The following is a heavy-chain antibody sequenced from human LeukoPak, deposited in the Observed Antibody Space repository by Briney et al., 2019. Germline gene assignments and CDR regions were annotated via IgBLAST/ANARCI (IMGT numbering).Heavy chain of an antibody. CDR3: ARDRVQVRISMPGGVKRTVTVDFGIDV. Sequence: GGSLRPSCGASGVTASSNDMSWVRRAPRKGVEWWSGTYISGTTYYADCVTVRFTTSTATSTNTLYVQMNSLRAEDTAVYSCARDRVQVRISMPGGVKRTVTVDFGIDVWGQGTTVTVS. J-gene: IGHJ6*02. D-gene: IGHD3-16*01. CDR1: GVTASSND. V-gene: IGHV3-53*01. CDR2: TYISGTT.